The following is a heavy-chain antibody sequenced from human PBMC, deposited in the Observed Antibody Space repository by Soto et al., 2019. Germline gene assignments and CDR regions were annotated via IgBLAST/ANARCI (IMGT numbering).Heavy chain of an antibody. CDR1: GFSFISDW. CDR2: IRQDGSQK. J-gene: IGHJ2*01. V-gene: IGHV3-7*03. Sequence: EVQLVESGGGLVQPGGSVGLSCAASGFSFISDWMSWVRQAPGKGLEWVATIRQDGSQKYYLDSLKGRFTISRDNAKNSLYLHINGLRAEDTAVYYCARVTGYWYFDLWGRGTLVTVSS. CDR3: ARVTGYWYFDL.